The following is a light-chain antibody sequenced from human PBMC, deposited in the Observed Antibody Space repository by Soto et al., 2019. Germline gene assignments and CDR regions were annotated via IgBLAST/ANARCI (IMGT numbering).Light chain of an antibody. CDR2: GAS. CDR1: QSVSNNY. V-gene: IGKV3-20*01. CDR3: QQYGSSPRT. J-gene: IGKJ1*01. Sequence: EIVLTQSPGTLSLSPGERATLSCRASQSVSNNYLAWYQQKPGQAPRLLIYGASGRATGIPDRFSGSGSGTDFILTISRLEHEDFVVYYCQQYGSSPRTFGQGTKVDLK.